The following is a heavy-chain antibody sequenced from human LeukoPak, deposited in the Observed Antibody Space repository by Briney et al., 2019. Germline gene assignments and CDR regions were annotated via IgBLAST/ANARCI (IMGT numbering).Heavy chain of an antibody. D-gene: IGHD3-10*01. CDR1: GFTFSSYA. V-gene: IGHV3-30*04. CDR3: ARPGGRKAYGSGSPMTLFDY. CDR2: ISYDGSNK. J-gene: IGHJ4*02. Sequence: GGSLRLSCAASGFTFSSYAMHWVRQAPGKGLEWVALISYDGSNKYYADSVKGRFTISRDNSKNTLYLQMNSLRTEDTAVYYCARPGGRKAYGSGSPMTLFDYWGQGTLVTVSS.